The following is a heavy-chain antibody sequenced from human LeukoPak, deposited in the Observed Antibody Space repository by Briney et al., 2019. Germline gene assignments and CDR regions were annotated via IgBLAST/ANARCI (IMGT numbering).Heavy chain of an antibody. D-gene: IGHD5-18*01. J-gene: IGHJ4*02. Sequence: ASVKVSCTVSGYTLTELSMHWVRQAPGKGLEWMGGFDPEDGETIYAQKFQGRVTMTEDTSTDTAYMELSSLRSEDTAVYYCATVLVDSYGLGYFDYWGQGTLVTVSS. CDR2: FDPEDGET. CDR1: GYTLTELS. CDR3: ATVLVDSYGLGYFDY. V-gene: IGHV1-24*01.